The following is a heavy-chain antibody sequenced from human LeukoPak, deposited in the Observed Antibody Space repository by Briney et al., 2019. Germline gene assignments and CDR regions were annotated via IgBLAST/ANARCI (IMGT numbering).Heavy chain of an antibody. CDR3: AKDKGLWFGELDPIYYYGMDV. CDR2: ISGSGGST. Sequence: PGGSLRLSCAASGFTFSSYAMSWVRQAPGKGLEWVSAISGSGGSTYYADSVKGRFTISRDSSKNTLYLQMNSLRAEDTAVYYCAKDKGLWFGELDPIYYYGMDVWGQGTTVTVSS. V-gene: IGHV3-23*01. J-gene: IGHJ6*02. D-gene: IGHD3-10*01. CDR1: GFTFSSYA.